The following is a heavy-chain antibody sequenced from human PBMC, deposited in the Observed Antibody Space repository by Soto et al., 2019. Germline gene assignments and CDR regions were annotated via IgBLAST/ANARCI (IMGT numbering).Heavy chain of an antibody. D-gene: IGHD3-9*01. V-gene: IGHV3-23*01. Sequence: EVQLLESGGGLVQPGGSLRLSCAASGFTFSSYAMSWVRQAPGKGLEWVSAISGSGGSTYYADSVKGRFTISRDNSKNTLYLQMNSLRAEDTAVYYCASSYYDILTGYPYFDYWGQGTLVTVSS. J-gene: IGHJ4*02. CDR1: GFTFSSYA. CDR2: ISGSGGST. CDR3: ASSYYDILTGYPYFDY.